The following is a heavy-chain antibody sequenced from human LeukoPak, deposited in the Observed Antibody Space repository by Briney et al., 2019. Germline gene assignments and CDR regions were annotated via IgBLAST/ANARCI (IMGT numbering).Heavy chain of an antibody. CDR3: ARRRLLDY. CDR2: INHSGST. Sequence: PSETLSLTCAVYGGSFSGYYWSWICQPPGKGLEWIGEINHSGSTNYNPSLKSRVTISVDTSKNQFSLKLSSVTAADTAVYYCARRRLLDYWGQGTLVTVSS. J-gene: IGHJ4*02. V-gene: IGHV4-34*01. CDR1: GGSFSGYY. D-gene: IGHD4-11*01.